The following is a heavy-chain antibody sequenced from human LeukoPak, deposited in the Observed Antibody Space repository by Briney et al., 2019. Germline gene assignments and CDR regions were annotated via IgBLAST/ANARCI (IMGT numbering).Heavy chain of an antibody. V-gene: IGHV1-69*01. J-gene: IGHJ3*02. Sequence: ASVKVSCKASGGTFSSYAISWVRQAPGQGLEWMGGIIPIFGTANYAQKFQGRVTITADESTSTASMELSSLRSEDTAVYYCARINENDAFDIWGQGTMVTVSS. CDR3: ARINENDAFDI. CDR1: GGTFSSYA. CDR2: IIPIFGTA.